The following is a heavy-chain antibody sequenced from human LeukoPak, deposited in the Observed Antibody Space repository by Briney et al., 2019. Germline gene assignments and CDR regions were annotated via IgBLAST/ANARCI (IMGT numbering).Heavy chain of an antibody. CDR1: GGSISSYY. CDR3: ARDYDILTGYRFDY. J-gene: IGHJ4*02. CDR2: IKQDGSEK. Sequence: ETLSLTCTVSGGSISSYYWSWIRQPPGKGLEWVANIKQDGSEKYYVDSVKGRFTISRDNAKNSLYLQMNSLRAEDTAVYYCARDYDILTGYRFDYWGQGTLVTVSS. D-gene: IGHD3-9*01. V-gene: IGHV3-7*01.